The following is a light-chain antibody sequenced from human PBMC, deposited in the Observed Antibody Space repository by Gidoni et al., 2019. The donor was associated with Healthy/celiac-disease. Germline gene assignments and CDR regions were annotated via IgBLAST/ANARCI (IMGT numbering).Light chain of an antibody. V-gene: IGLV2-23*01. Sequence: QSALTQPASVSGSPGQSITISCTGTSSAVGSYNLVSCYQQHPGKAPKLMIYEGSKRPSGVSNRFSGSKSGNTASLTIAGLQAEDEADYYCCSYAGSSTPVVFGGGTKLTV. CDR3: CSYAGSSTPVV. J-gene: IGLJ2*01. CDR1: SSAVGSYNL. CDR2: EGS.